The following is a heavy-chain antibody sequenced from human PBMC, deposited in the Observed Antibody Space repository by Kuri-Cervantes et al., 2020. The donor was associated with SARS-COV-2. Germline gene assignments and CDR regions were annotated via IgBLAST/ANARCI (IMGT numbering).Heavy chain of an antibody. CDR3: ARGRWLRLFHSRDDAFDI. V-gene: IGHV1-2*02. Sequence: ASVKVSCKASGYTFTGYYMHWVRQAPGQGLEWMGWINPNSGGTNYAQKFQGRVTMTRDTSISTAYMELSRMRSDDTAVYYCARGRWLRLFHSRDDAFDIWGQGTTVTVSS. CDR1: GYTFTGYY. D-gene: IGHD5-12*01. J-gene: IGHJ3*02. CDR2: INPNSGGT.